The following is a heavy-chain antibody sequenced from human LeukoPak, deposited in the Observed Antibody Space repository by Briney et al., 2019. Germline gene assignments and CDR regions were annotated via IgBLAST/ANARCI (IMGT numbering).Heavy chain of an antibody. J-gene: IGHJ5*02. V-gene: IGHV4-31*03. CDR2: IYYSGST. Sequence: SETLSLTCTVSGGSVSSGSYYWSWIRQHPGKGLEWIGYIYYSGSTYYNPSLKSRVTISVDTSKNQFSLKLSSVTAADTAVYYCARAGYCSSTSCYVVVGSNNWFDPWGQGTLVTVSS. D-gene: IGHD2-2*01. CDR1: GGSVSSGSYY. CDR3: ARAGYCSSTSCYVVVGSNNWFDP.